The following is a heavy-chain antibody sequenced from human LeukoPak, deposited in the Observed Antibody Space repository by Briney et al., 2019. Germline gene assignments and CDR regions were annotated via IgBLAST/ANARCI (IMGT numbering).Heavy chain of an antibody. V-gene: IGHV3-66*01. J-gene: IGHJ4*02. Sequence: GGSLRLSCAASGFTVSSNSMSSVCQAPGKGLECVSVIYSGGSTYYADSVKGRFTISRDNSKNTLYLQMNSLRAEDTALYYCARNSSGGRLDYWGQGTLVTVSS. CDR1: GFTVSSNS. D-gene: IGHD2-15*01. CDR3: ARNSSGGRLDY. CDR2: IYSGGST.